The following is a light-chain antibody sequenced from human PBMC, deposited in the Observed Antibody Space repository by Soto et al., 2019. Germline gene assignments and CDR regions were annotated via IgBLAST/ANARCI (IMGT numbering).Light chain of an antibody. CDR2: GAS. CDR3: QQYNNWPRT. CDR1: QSVSSD. Sequence: EIVMTQSPATLSVSPGERATLSCRASQSVSSDLAWYHQKPGQAPRLLIYGASTRATGIPARFSGSGSGTEFTLTINRLQSEDFAVYYCQQYNNWPRTFGPGTKVEIK. J-gene: IGKJ1*01. V-gene: IGKV3-15*01.